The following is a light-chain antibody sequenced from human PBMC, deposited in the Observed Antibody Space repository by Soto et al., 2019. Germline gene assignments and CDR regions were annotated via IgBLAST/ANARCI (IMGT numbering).Light chain of an antibody. V-gene: IGKV1-39*01. CDR3: QQYNSYSVT. CDR2: AAS. J-gene: IGKJ3*01. CDR1: QSISSY. Sequence: DIQMTQSPSSLSASVGDRVTITCRASQSISSYLNWYQQKPGKAPKLLIYAASSLQSGVPSRFSGSGSGTEFTLTISSLQPDDFATYYCQQYNSYSVTFGPGTKVDI.